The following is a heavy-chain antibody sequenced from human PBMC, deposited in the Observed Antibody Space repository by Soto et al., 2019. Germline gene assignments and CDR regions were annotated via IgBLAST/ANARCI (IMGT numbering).Heavy chain of an antibody. Sequence: GGSLRLSCAASGFTFSSYAMHWVRQAPGKGLEYVSAISSNGGSTYYANSVKGRFTISRDNSKNTLYLQMGSLRAEDMAVYYCARGTYDILTGYYNSWGQGTLVTAPQ. CDR2: ISSNGGST. V-gene: IGHV3-64*01. CDR1: GFTFSSYA. J-gene: IGHJ4*02. CDR3: ARGTYDILTGYYNS. D-gene: IGHD3-9*01.